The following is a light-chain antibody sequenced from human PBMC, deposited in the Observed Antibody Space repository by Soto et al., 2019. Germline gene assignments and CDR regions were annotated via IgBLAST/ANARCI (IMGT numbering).Light chain of an antibody. CDR3: QQYAGSST. CDR2: DAS. CDR1: QSVISS. Sequence: EIVVTQSPALVSVSPGERVTLSCGASQSVISSLAWYQQKRGQAPRLLIHDASSRATGIPDRFSGSGSGTDFTLTISRLEPEDFAVYYCQQYAGSSTFGQGTKVDIK. V-gene: IGKV3D-20*01. J-gene: IGKJ1*01.